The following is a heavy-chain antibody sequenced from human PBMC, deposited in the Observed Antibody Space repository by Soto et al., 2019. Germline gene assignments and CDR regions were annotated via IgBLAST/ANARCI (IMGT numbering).Heavy chain of an antibody. CDR1: GFTFSSYA. Sequence: GGSLRLSCAASGFTFSSYAMSWVRQAPGKGLEWVSAISGSGGSTYYADSVKGRFTISRDNSKNTLYLQMNSLRAEDTAVYYCAPSADSSTTYGMDVWGQGNTVTVSS. V-gene: IGHV3-23*01. CDR2: ISGSGGST. J-gene: IGHJ6*02. D-gene: IGHD6-13*01. CDR3: APSADSSTTYGMDV.